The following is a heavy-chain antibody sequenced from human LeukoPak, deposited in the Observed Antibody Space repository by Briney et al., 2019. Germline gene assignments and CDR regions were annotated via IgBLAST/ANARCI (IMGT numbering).Heavy chain of an antibody. CDR3: ARVLGRRSYYYYYYMDV. D-gene: IGHD2-2*01. J-gene: IGHJ6*03. V-gene: IGHV4-31*03. Sequence: SETLSLTCTVSGGSISSGGYYWRWIRQHPGKGLEWIGYIYYSGSTYYNPSHKRRVTISADTSKNQFSLKLSSVTAADTAVYYCARVLGRRSYYYYYYMDVWGKGTTVTVSS. CDR2: IYYSGST. CDR1: GGSISSGGYY.